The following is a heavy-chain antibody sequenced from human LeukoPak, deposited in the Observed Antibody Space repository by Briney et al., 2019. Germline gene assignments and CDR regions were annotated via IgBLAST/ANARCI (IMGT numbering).Heavy chain of an antibody. J-gene: IGHJ4*02. CDR3: AVKRGGYAPFDY. CDR2: ISGSGGIT. CDR1: GFTLSSYA. D-gene: IGHD5-24*01. V-gene: IGHV3-23*01. Sequence: PGGSLRLSCAASGFTLSSYAMTWVRQAPGKGLEWVSVISGSGGITYYADSVKGRFTTYRDNSKHTLYLQMNSLRAEDTAVYYCAVKRGGYAPFDYWGQGTLVTVSS.